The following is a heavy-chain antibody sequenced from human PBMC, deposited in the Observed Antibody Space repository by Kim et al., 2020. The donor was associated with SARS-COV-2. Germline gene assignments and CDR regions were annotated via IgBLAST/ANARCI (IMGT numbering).Heavy chain of an antibody. CDR1: GFTFSTFW. D-gene: IGHD3-10*01. J-gene: IGHJ4*02. CDR2: INQDGSEK. CDR3: ARDGDYYGSGSYSQ. Sequence: GGSLRLSCAASGFTFSTFWMSWVRQAPGKGLEWVANINQDGSEKYYVDSVKGRFTISRDNAKNSLYLQMNSLRAEDTAVYYCARDGDYYGSGSYSQGGQGTLVTVSS. V-gene: IGHV3-7*01.